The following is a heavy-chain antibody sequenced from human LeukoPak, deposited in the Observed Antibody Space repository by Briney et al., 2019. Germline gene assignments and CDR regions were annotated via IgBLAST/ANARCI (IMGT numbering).Heavy chain of an antibody. CDR1: GFNFRTYA. Sequence: PGGSLRLSCAASGFNFRTYAMSWVRQAPGRGLEWVSAISGSGDSTYYAESVKGRFTISRDNSKNTLYLHMNSLRAEDTAVYYCASSSGSYGLDYWGQGTLVTVSS. V-gene: IGHV3-23*01. CDR2: ISGSGDST. D-gene: IGHD3-10*01. CDR3: ASSSGSYGLDY. J-gene: IGHJ4*02.